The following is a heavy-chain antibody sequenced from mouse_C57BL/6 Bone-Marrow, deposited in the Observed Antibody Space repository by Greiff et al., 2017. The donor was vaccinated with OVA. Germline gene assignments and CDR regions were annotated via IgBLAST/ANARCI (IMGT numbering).Heavy chain of an antibody. CDR3: ARGGLPYQLGAMDY. CDR1: YFAFMASA. Sequence: LQQSGAELVRPGSSVKLSCKDSYFAFMASAMHWVKPRPGHGLEWIGSFTMYSDATEYSENFKGKATLTANKSSSTAYMELSSLTSEDSAVDYCARGGLPYQLGAMDYWGQGTSVTVSS. D-gene: IGHD3-1*01. V-gene: IGHV1-49*01. CDR2: FTMYSDAT. J-gene: IGHJ4*01.